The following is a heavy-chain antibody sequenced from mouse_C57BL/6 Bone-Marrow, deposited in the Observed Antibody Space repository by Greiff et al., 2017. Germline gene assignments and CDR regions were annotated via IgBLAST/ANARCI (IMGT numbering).Heavy chain of an antibody. V-gene: IGHV14-4*01. CDR3: TSLLRSFAY. Sequence: EVQRVESGAELVRPGASVKLSCTASGFNIKDDYMHWVKQRPEQGLEWIGWIDPENGDTEYASKFQGKATITADTSSNTAYLQLSSLTSEDTAVYYCTSLLRSFAYWGQGTLVTVSA. D-gene: IGHD1-1*01. CDR1: GFNIKDDY. CDR2: IDPENGDT. J-gene: IGHJ3*01.